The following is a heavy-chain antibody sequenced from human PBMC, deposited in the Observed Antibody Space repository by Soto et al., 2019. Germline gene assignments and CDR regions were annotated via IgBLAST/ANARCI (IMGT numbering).Heavy chain of an antibody. D-gene: IGHD2-2*01. V-gene: IGHV1-18*04. CDR2: ISAYNGNT. CDR1: GYTFTSYG. J-gene: IGHJ5*02. Sequence: VQLVQSGAEVKKPGASVKVSCKASGYTFTSYGISWVRQAPGQGLEWMGWISAYNGNTNYAQKLQGRVTMTTDTSTSTAYMELRSLRSDDTAVYYCARGYCSSTSCAWEDNWFDPWGQGTLVTVSS. CDR3: ARGYCSSTSCAWEDNWFDP.